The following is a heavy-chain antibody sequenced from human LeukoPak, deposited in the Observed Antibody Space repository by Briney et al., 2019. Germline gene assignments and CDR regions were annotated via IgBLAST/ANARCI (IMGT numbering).Heavy chain of an antibody. CDR2: INPSGGST. J-gene: IGHJ4*02. D-gene: IGHD3-10*01. V-gene: IGHV1-46*01. CDR3: ARSYGSGSVLLYYFDY. CDR1: GYTFTSYY. Sequence: ASVKVSCKASGYTFTSYYMHWVRQDPGQGLEWMGIINPSGGSTSYAQKFQGRVTMTRDTSTSTVYMELSSLRSEDTAVYYCARSYGSGSVLLYYFDYWGQGTLVTVSS.